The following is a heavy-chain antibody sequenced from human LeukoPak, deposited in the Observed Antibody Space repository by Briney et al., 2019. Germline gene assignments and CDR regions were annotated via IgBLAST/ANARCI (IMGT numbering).Heavy chain of an antibody. CDR3: ARRDSSNWHFDY. D-gene: IGHD6-13*01. CDR1: SDSISYYY. Sequence: SETLSLTCTVSSDSISYYYWSWIRQPPGKGLEWIGNIYYSGSTNYNPSLKSRVTISVDTSKNQFSLKLSSVTAADTAVYYCARRDSSNWHFDYWGQGTLVTVSS. J-gene: IGHJ4*02. CDR2: IYYSGST. V-gene: IGHV4-59*08.